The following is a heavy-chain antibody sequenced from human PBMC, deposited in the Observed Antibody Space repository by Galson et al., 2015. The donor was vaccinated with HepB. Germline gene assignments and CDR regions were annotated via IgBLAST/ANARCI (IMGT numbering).Heavy chain of an antibody. CDR2: ITGSTVYT. V-gene: IGHV3-23*01. CDR1: GFTFGSYA. J-gene: IGHJ4*02. Sequence: SLRLSCAASGFTFGSYAMSWVRQAPGKGLEWVSAITGSTVYTYYADSVKGRFTISRDNSKNTVYLQMNSLRAEDTAVYYCAKRGLGWDLDYWGQGTLVTVSS. CDR3: AKRGLGWDLDY. D-gene: IGHD1-26*01.